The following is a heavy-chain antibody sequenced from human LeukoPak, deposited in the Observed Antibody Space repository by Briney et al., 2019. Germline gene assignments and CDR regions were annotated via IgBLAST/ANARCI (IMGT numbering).Heavy chain of an antibody. CDR1: GFTFSSYS. J-gene: IGHJ4*02. Sequence: GGSLRLSCAASGFTFSSYSMNWVRQAPGKGLEWVSSISSSSSYIYYADSVKGRFTISRDNAKNSLYLQMNSLRAEDTAVYYCASGAYSSSSMADYWGQGTLVTVSS. CDR3: ASGAYSSSSMADY. V-gene: IGHV3-21*01. CDR2: ISSSSSYI. D-gene: IGHD6-6*01.